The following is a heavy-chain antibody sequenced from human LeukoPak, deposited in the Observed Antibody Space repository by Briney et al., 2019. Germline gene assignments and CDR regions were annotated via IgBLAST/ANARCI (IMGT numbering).Heavy chain of an antibody. V-gene: IGHV3-7*01. Sequence: PGGSLRLSCAASRLTFTYWMSWVRQAPGKGLEWVAKIKQDGGEKYYVDSVKGRFTIFRDNAKKSLYLQMNSLRAEDTAVYYCASSFSDDFWSGHFWGQGTLVTVSS. CDR3: ASSFSDDFWSGHF. D-gene: IGHD3-3*01. J-gene: IGHJ1*01. CDR2: IKQDGGEK. CDR1: RLTFTYW.